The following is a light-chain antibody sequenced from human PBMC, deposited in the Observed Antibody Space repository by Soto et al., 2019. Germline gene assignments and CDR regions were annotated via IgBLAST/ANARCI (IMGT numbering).Light chain of an antibody. V-gene: IGKV1-5*01. CDR1: QSISSW. J-gene: IGKJ2*01. CDR3: QQYNRYT. Sequence: MTQSPATLSVSPGGSATLSCRASQSISSWLAWYQQKPGKAPKLLIYDASSLESGVPSRFSGSGSGTEFTLTISSLQPDDFATYYCQQYNRYTFGQGTKLEIK. CDR2: DAS.